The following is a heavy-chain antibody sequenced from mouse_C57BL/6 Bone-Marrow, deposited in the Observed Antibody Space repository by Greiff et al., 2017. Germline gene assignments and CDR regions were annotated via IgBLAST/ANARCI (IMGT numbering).Heavy chain of an antibody. D-gene: IGHD3-1*01. CDR3: ARHLGGY. V-gene: IGHV5-9*01. J-gene: IGHJ2*01. CDR2: ISGGGGNT. CDR1: GFTFSSYT. Sequence: EVKLVDSGGGLVKPGGSLKLSCAASGFTFSSYTMSWVRQTPEKRLEWVATISGGGGNTYYPDSVKGRFTISRDKSKNTLYLQMSSLRSEDTALYYCARHLGGYWGQGTTLTVSS.